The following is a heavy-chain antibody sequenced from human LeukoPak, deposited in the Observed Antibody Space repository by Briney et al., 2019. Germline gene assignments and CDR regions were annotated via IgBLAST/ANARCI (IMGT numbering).Heavy chain of an antibody. CDR3: ARGGIAVALFDY. D-gene: IGHD6-19*01. J-gene: IGHJ4*02. V-gene: IGHV4-30-2*01. Sequence: PSETLSLTCAVSGGSISSGGYSWSWIRQPPGKGLEWIGYIYHSGSTYYNPSLKSRVTISVDTSKNQFSLKLSSVTAADTAVYYCARGGIAVALFDYWGQGTLVTVSS. CDR1: GGSISSGGYS. CDR2: IYHSGST.